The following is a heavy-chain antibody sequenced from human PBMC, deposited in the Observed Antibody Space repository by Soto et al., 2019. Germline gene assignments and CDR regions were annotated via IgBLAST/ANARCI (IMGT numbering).Heavy chain of an antibody. CDR2: ISGSGGST. J-gene: IGHJ4*02. Sequence: PGGSLRLSCAASGFTFSSYAMSWVRQAPGKGLEWVSAISGSGGSTYYADSVKVRFTISRDNSKNTLYLQMNSLRAEDTAVYYCAKTLNQVGATPLDYWGQGTLVTVSS. V-gene: IGHV3-23*01. CDR3: AKTLNQVGATPLDY. D-gene: IGHD1-26*01. CDR1: GFTFSSYA.